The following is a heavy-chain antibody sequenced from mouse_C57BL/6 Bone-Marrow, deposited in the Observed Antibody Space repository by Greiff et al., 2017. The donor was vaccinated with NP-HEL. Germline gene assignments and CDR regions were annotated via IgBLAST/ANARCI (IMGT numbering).Heavy chain of an antibody. J-gene: IGHJ1*03. CDR1: GFNIKDYY. CDR2: IDPEDGGT. CDR3: AIYYGNYRWYFDV. D-gene: IGHD2-1*01. V-gene: IGHV14-2*01. Sequence: EVKLMESGAELVKPGASVKLSCTASGFNIKDYYMHWVKQRTEQGLEWIGRIDPEDGGTKYAPKFQGKATITADTSSNTAYLQLSSLTSEDTAVYYCAIYYGNYRWYFDVWGTGTTVTVSS.